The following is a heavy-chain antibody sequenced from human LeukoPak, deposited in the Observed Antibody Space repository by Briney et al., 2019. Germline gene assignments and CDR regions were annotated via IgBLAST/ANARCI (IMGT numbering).Heavy chain of an antibody. V-gene: IGHV4-61*05. D-gene: IGHD6-19*01. CDR2: ISTSGST. CDR1: GGSISGSSCY. Sequence: SETLSLTCTVSGGSISGSSCYWGWIRQPPGKGLEWIGYISTSGSTDYSPSLKSRVTISVDRSKNQCSLNLSSVTAADTAVYYCAGHDEGSGWYRSYIDLWGRGTLVTVSS. J-gene: IGHJ2*01. CDR3: AGHDEGSGWYRSYIDL.